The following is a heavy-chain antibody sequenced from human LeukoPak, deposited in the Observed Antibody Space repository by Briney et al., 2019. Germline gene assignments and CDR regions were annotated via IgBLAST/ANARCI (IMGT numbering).Heavy chain of an antibody. D-gene: IGHD6-13*01. CDR2: IYYSGST. J-gene: IGHJ3*02. CDR3: ASLDSSSWYSAFDI. CDR1: GGSISSSSYY. V-gene: IGHV4-39*01. Sequence: SETLSLTRTVSGGSISSSSYYWGWIRQPPGKGLGWIGSIYYSGSTYYNPSLKSRVTISVDTSKNQFSLKLSSVTAADTAVYYCASLDSSSWYSAFDIWGQGTMVTVSS.